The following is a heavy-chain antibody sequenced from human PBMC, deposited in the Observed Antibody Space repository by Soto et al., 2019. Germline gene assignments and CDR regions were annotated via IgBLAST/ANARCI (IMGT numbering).Heavy chain of an antibody. Sequence: QGRMQESGPGLVKASQTLSLTCSVSGSYITSGDYHWTWIRQAPGKGLEWIGYISHSETTYYSPALKNRIIISSDFSMNQFSLRLNSVTAADTAVYFCAGFGVGDRDDKWGQGTLVTVSS. V-gene: IGHV4-30-4*01. CDR3: AGFGVGDRDDK. CDR2: ISHSETT. J-gene: IGHJ4*02. CDR1: GSYITSGDYH. D-gene: IGHD2-8*01.